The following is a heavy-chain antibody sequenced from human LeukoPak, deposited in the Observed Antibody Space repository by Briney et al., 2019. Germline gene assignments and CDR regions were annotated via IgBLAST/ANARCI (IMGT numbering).Heavy chain of an antibody. V-gene: IGHV1-18*01. CDR1: GYTFTSYG. CDR3: ARDMLRYFDWLLSGGESFDY. J-gene: IGHJ4*02. D-gene: IGHD3-9*01. CDR2: ISAYNGNT. Sequence: GASVKVSCKASGYTFTSYGISWVRQAPGQGLEWMGWISAYNGNTNYAQKLQGRVTMTTDTSTSTAYMELRSLRSDDTAVYYCARDMLRYFDWLLSGGESFDYWGQGTLVTVSS.